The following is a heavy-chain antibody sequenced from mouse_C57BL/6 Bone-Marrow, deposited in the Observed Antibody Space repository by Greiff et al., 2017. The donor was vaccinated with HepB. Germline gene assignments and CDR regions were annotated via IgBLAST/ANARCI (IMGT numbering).Heavy chain of an antibody. J-gene: IGHJ2*01. CDR3: AKLWLRRRRSGYFDY. Sequence: QVQLQQPGAELVKPGASVKLSCKASGYTFTSYWMHWVKQRPGQGLEWIGMIHPNSGSTNYNEKFKSKATLTVDKSSSTACMQLSSLTSEDSAVYYCAKLWLRRRRSGYFDYWGQGTTLTVSS. CDR2: IHPNSGST. V-gene: IGHV1-64*01. D-gene: IGHD2-2*01. CDR1: GYTFTSYW.